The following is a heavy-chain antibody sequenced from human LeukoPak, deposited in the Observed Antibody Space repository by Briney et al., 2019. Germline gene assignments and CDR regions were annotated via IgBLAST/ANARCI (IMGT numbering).Heavy chain of an antibody. CDR3: AHRRDGSGSYYNYYFDY. CDR1: GFSLSTSGVG. V-gene: IGHV2-5*02. Sequence: SGPTLVKPTQTLTLTCTFSGFSLSTSGVGVGWIRQPPGKALEWLALIYWDDDKRYSPSLKSRLTITKDTSKNQVVLTLTTMDPVDTATYYCAHRRDGSGSYYNYYFDYWGQGTLVTVSS. CDR2: IYWDDDK. D-gene: IGHD3-10*01. J-gene: IGHJ4*02.